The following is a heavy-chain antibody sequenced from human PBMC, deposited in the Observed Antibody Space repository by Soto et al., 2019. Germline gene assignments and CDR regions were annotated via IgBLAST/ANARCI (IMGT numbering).Heavy chain of an antibody. CDR3: ARGCSGGSCYVHEYFQH. D-gene: IGHD2-15*01. CDR1: GYTFTSYG. V-gene: IGHV1-18*01. Sequence: QVQLVQSGAEVKKPGASVKVSCQASGYTFTSYGISWVRQAPGHGLEWMGWISAYNGNTNYAQKLQGRVTMTTDTSTSTAYMELRSLRSDDTAVYYCARGCSGGSCYVHEYFQHLGQGTLVTVSS. CDR2: ISAYNGNT. J-gene: IGHJ1*01.